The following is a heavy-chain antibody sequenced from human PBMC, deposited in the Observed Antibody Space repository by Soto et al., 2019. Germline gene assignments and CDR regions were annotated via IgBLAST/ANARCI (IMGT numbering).Heavy chain of an antibody. CDR3: ARGALAAAGTDYYYGMDV. J-gene: IGHJ6*02. D-gene: IGHD6-13*01. CDR2: IYYSGST. Sequence: PSETLSLTCTVSGGSISSGGYYWSWIRQHPGKGLEWIGYIYYSGSTYYNPSLKSRVTISVDTSKNQFSLKLSSVTAADTAVYYCARGALAAAGTDYYYGMDVWGQGTTVTVSS. CDR1: GGSISSGGYY. V-gene: IGHV4-31*03.